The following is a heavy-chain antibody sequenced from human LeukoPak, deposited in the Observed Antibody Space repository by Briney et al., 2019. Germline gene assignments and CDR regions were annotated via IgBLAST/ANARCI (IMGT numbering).Heavy chain of an antibody. CDR3: ARDFGYCSSTSCRLHFDY. J-gene: IGHJ4*02. Sequence: GGSLRLSCAASGFTFSSYGMHWVRQAPGKGLEWVAVMSYDGSNKDYADSVKGRFTISRDNSKNTLYLQMNSLRAEDTAVYYCARDFGYCSSTSCRLHFDYWGQGTLVTVSS. V-gene: IGHV3-30*03. D-gene: IGHD2-2*03. CDR2: MSYDGSNK. CDR1: GFTFSSYG.